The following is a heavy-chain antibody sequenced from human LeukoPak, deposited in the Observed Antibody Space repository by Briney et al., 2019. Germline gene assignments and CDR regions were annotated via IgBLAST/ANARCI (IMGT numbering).Heavy chain of an antibody. D-gene: IGHD6-13*01. CDR3: AKEKGSSPPWYFDY. V-gene: IGHV3-23*01. CDR2: ISGSDGNT. Sequence: GGSLRLSCAASGFTFNNYAMNWVRQAPGKGLEWVSTISGSDGNTYYADSVKGRFTISRDNSKNTLYLQMNSLRAEDTAVYYCAKEKGSSPPWYFDYWGQGTLVTVSS. CDR1: GFTFNNYA. J-gene: IGHJ4*02.